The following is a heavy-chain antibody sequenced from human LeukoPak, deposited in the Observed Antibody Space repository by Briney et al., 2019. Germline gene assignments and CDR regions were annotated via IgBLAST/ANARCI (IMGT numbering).Heavy chain of an antibody. J-gene: IGHJ4*02. D-gene: IGHD2-2*01. CDR1: GDTFTTYY. CDR2: INPSGVST. CDR3: ARDGLCRGTSCYDY. V-gene: IGHV1-46*01. Sequence: ASVKVSCKASGDTFTTYYIHWVRQAPAQGLEWMGMINPSGVSTSDAQKFQGRVTMTRDTSTSTVQMALSSLRSEDTAIYYCARDGLCRGTSCYDYWGQGTLVTVSS.